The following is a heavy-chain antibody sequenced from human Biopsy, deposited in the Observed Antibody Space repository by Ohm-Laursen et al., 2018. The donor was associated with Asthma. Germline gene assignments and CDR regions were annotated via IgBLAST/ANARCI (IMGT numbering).Heavy chain of an antibody. V-gene: IGHV3-23*01. J-gene: IGHJ4*02. CDR2: ISGSGGST. CDR3: AKGYYYDSSGFDY. D-gene: IGHD3-22*01. CDR1: GFRFSDYG. Sequence: SLRLSCSAPGFRFSDYGMHWVRQAPGKGLEWVSAISGSGGSTYYADSVKGRFTISRDNSKNTLYLQMNSLRAEDTAVYYCAKGYYYDSSGFDYWGQGTLVTVSS.